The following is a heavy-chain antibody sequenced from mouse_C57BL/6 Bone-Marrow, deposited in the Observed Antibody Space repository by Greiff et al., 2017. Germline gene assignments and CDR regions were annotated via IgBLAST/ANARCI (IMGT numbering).Heavy chain of an antibody. CDR1: GYTFTSYW. J-gene: IGHJ2*01. CDR3: ARRGIGSSSSDYFDY. D-gene: IGHD1-1*01. V-gene: IGHV1-72*01. Sequence: QVQLQQSGAELVKPGASVKLSCKASGYTFTSYWMHWVKQRPGRGLEWIGRIVPNSGGTKYNEKFKSKATLTVDKPSSTAYMQLSSLTSEDSAVYYCARRGIGSSSSDYFDYWGQGTTLTVSS. CDR2: IVPNSGGT.